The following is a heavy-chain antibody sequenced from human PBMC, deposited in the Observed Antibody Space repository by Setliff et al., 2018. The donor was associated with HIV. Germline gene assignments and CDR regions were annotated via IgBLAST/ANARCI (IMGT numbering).Heavy chain of an antibody. D-gene: IGHD3-9*01. Sequence: GASLKVSCKASGYTFTNYGLNWVRQAPGQGLEWMGWISVYNGYTNYAQNLQDRVTMTTDTSTSTAYMELRSLRSDDTAVYYCARAYDTLSGYYDYWGQGTLVTVSS. J-gene: IGHJ4*02. CDR1: GYTFTNYG. V-gene: IGHV1-18*01. CDR3: ARAYDTLSGYYDY. CDR2: ISVYNGYT.